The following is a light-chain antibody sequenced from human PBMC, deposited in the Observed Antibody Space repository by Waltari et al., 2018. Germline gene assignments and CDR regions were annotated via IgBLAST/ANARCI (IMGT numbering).Light chain of an antibody. CDR2: DVS. CDR3: CSYAGSVTNYV. CDR1: SSDFWTYTL. V-gene: IGLV2-23*02. Sequence: QSALPQPAPLSGSPGPSIPIPCPGTSSDFWTYTLFPLYQQHPGKAPKLMIFDVSKRPSGISSRFSGSKSGNTASLTISGLQAEDEADYYCCSYAGSVTNYVFGTGTKVTVL. J-gene: IGLJ1*01.